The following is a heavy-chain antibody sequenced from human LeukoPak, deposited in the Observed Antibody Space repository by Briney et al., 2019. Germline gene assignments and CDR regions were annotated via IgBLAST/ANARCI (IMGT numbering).Heavy chain of an antibody. Sequence: SETLSLTCTVSGVSISSSRHSWGWIRQPPGKGLEWIGSISYSGSTYYNPSLKTRVTMSVDTSENQFSLKLSSVTAADSTVYYCVRIYCTRTRYYGDSYYGMDVWGQGTTVTVSS. V-gene: IGHV4-39*01. J-gene: IGHJ6*02. D-gene: IGHD2-2*01. CDR1: GVSISSSRHS. CDR2: ISYSGST. CDR3: VRIYCTRTRYYGDSYYGMDV.